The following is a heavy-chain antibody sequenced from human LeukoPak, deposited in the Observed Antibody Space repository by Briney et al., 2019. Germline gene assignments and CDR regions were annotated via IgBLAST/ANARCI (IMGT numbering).Heavy chain of an antibody. J-gene: IGHJ4*02. CDR2: FYHSGST. CDR1: GYSISSGYY. V-gene: IGHV4-38-2*02. CDR3: AREGHSSSNNFDY. D-gene: IGHD6-13*01. Sequence: SETLSLTCTVSGYSISSGYYWGWIRQPPGKGLEWIGSFYHSGSTYYNPSLKSRVTISVDTSKNQFSLKLSSVTVADTAVYYCAREGHSSSNNFDYWGQGTLVTVSS.